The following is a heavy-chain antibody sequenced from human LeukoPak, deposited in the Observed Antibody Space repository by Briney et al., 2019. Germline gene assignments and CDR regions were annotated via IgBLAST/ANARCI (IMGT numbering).Heavy chain of an antibody. J-gene: IGHJ4*02. CDR1: GFTFNSYW. Sequence: GGSLRLSCAASGFTFNSYWMHWVRQAPGKGLVWVSRISSDESITNYADSVKGRFTISRDNAKNTLYLQMNSLRAEDTAVYYCARSKYSGSHSDYWGQGTLVTVSS. V-gene: IGHV3-74*01. CDR2: ISSDESIT. CDR3: ARSKYSGSHSDY. D-gene: IGHD1-26*01.